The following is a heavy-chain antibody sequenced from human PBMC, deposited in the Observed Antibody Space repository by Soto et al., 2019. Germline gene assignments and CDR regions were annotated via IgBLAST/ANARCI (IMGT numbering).Heavy chain of an antibody. Sequence: QVQLVQSGAEVKKPGASVKVSCKASGFTFTSYYMHWVRQAPGQGLEWMGIINPSGGSTSYAQKFQGRVTMTRDTSTSTVYMELSSLRSEDTAVYYCAREKEGATVTNNWFDPWGQGTLVTVSS. CDR1: GFTFTSYY. J-gene: IGHJ5*02. CDR2: INPSGGST. CDR3: AREKEGATVTNNWFDP. D-gene: IGHD4-17*01. V-gene: IGHV1-46*01.